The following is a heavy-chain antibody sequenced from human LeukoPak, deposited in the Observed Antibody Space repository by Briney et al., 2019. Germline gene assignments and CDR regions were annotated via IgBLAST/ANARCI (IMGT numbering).Heavy chain of an antibody. J-gene: IGHJ2*01. D-gene: IGHD2-15*01. Sequence: GASLRLSCAASGFTFSSYAMSWVRQAPGKGLEWVSGISGSGGGTFYADSVEGRFTISRDSSQNTLYLQINSLRAEVTAVYSCARRALVVATSYWYLDLWGRGTLVTVSS. CDR2: ISGSGGGT. CDR1: GFTFSSYA. V-gene: IGHV3-23*01. CDR3: ARRALVVATSYWYLDL.